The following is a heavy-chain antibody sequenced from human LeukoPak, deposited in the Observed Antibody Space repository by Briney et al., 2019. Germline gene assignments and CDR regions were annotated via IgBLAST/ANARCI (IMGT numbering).Heavy chain of an antibody. Sequence: SQTLSLTCTVSGGSISSGGYYWSWIRQPPGKGLEWIGYIYHSGSTYYNPSLKSRVTISVDRSKNQFSLKLSSVTAADTAVYYCAREPVLYGSGSYYNWGNPSGNPDFDYWGQGTLVTVSS. CDR1: GGSISSGGYY. CDR2: IYHSGST. V-gene: IGHV4-30-2*01. J-gene: IGHJ4*02. CDR3: AREPVLYGSGSYYNWGNPSGNPDFDY. D-gene: IGHD3-10*01.